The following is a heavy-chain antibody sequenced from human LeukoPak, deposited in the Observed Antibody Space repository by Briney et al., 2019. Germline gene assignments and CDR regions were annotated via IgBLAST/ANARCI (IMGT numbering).Heavy chain of an antibody. V-gene: IGHV4-59*12. Sequence: SETLSLTCTVSGGSISDYYWSWIRQPPGKGLEWIGYIYYSGSTNYNPSLKSRLTISVDTSKNQFSLKLNSVTAADTAVYYCAREGVTKYYFDYWGQGTLVTVSS. D-gene: IGHD4-11*01. J-gene: IGHJ4*02. CDR3: AREGVTKYYFDY. CDR1: GGSISDYY. CDR2: IYYSGST.